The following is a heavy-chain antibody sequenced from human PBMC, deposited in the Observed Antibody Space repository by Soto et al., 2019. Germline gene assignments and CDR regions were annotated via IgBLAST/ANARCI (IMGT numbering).Heavy chain of an antibody. CDR1: GFTFSSYS. Sequence: GGSLRLSCAASGFTFSSYSMNWVRQAPGKGLEWVSSISSSSSYIYYADSVKGRFTISRDNAKNSLYLQMNSLRAEDTAVYYCASAGAYYYDSSGYPQWGQGTLVTVSS. V-gene: IGHV3-21*01. J-gene: IGHJ4*02. CDR3: ASAGAYYYDSSGYPQ. CDR2: ISSSSSYI. D-gene: IGHD3-22*01.